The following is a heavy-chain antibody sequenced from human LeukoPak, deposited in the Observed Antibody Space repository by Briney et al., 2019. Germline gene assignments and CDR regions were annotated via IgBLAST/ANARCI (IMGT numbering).Heavy chain of an antibody. Sequence: MTSETLSLTCTVSGGSISSYYWSWIRQPPGKGLEWIGYIYYSGSTNYNPSLKSRVTISVDTSKNQFSLKLSSVTAADTAVYYCARRVRGVIGFDPWGQGTLVTVSS. CDR2: IYYSGST. J-gene: IGHJ5*02. D-gene: IGHD3-10*01. CDR1: GGSISSYY. CDR3: ARRVRGVIGFDP. V-gene: IGHV4-59*01.